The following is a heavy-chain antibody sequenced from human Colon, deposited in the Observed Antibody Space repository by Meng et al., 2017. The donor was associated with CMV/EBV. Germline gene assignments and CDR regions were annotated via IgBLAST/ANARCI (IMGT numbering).Heavy chain of an antibody. CDR2: AYYRDKWYI. CDR3: ARAYASGYLDF. J-gene: IGHJ4*02. V-gene: IGHV6-1*01. CDR1: GDRVSTSSAA. D-gene: IGHD2-2*01. Sequence: LRLSCAISGDRVSTSSAAWHWIRQPPSRGLEWLGRAYYRDKWYIDYAASLRSRITITPETSKNEFSLQLNSVTPEDTAVYYCARAYASGYLDFWGQGTLVTVSS.